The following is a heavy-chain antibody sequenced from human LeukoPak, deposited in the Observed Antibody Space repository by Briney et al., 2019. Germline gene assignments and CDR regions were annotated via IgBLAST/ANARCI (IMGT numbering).Heavy chain of an antibody. J-gene: IGHJ3*02. V-gene: IGHV3-21*06. CDR2: ISNSGTYT. CDR3: AREDASGFDI. Sequence: GGSLILSCAASRFTFRNYDMNWVRQAPGKGLEWVSSISNSGTYTYYADSVKGRFTISRDNAKNFLYLQIHSLRPDDTAVYYCAREDASGFDIWGQGTMVTVSS. D-gene: IGHD2-2*01. CDR1: RFTFRNYD.